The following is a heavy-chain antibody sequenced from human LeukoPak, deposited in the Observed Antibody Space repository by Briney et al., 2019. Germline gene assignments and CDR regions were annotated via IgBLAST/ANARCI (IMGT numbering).Heavy chain of an antibody. CDR1: GFTFSNAW. V-gene: IGHV3-15*01. CDR2: IKSKTDGGTT. J-gene: IGHJ6*02. CDR3: TAPIWSGLYYYYYGMDV. D-gene: IGHD3-3*01. Sequence: GGSLRLSCAASGFTFSNAWMSWVRQAPGKGLEWVGRIKSKTDGGTTGYAAPVKGRFTISRDDSKNTLYLQMNSLKTEDTAVYYCTAPIWSGLYYYYYGMDVWGQGTTVTVSS.